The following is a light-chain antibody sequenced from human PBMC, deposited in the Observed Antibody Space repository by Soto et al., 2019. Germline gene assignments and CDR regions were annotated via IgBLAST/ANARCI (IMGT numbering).Light chain of an antibody. V-gene: IGKV1-33*01. Sequence: DIQMTQSPSSLSASVGDRVTITCQASQDISNYLNWYQQKPGKAPKLLIYDASNLETGVPSRFSGSGSGTDFTLTISCLQSEDFAAYYCQQYYSFPWTFGQGTKVE. CDR1: QDISNY. CDR2: DAS. CDR3: QQYYSFPWT. J-gene: IGKJ1*01.